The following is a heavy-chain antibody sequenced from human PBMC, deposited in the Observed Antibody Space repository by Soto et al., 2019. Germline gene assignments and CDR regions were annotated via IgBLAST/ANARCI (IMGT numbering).Heavy chain of an antibody. CDR1: GGSFSGYY. Sequence: PSETLSLTCAVYGGSFSGYYWSWIRQPPGKGLEWIGEINHSGSTNYNPSLKSRVTISVDTSKNQFSLKLSSVTAADTAVYYCARGLTYYYDSSGDVYWGQGTLVTVSS. D-gene: IGHD3-22*01. V-gene: IGHV4-34*01. CDR2: INHSGST. CDR3: ARGLTYYYDSSGDVY. J-gene: IGHJ4*02.